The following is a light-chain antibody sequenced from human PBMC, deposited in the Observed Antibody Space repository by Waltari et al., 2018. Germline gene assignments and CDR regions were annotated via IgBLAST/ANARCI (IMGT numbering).Light chain of an antibody. CDR1: ESIGTS. Sequence: DIQMTQSPSTLSASVGDRVTFTCRARESIGTSLAWYQQKSGKAPKLLIYHASTSEGGVASRFSGSGSGTDFTLTISSLQPDDFATYFCQQYYTYYLWAFGRANKV. J-gene: IGKJ1*01. CDR2: HAS. CDR3: QQYYTYYLWA. V-gene: IGKV1-5*01.